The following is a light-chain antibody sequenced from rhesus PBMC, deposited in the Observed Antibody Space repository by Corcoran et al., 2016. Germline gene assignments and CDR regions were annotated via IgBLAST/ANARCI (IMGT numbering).Light chain of an antibody. V-gene: IGKV3-53*01. Sequence: QVILTQSPATLSLSPGERATLSCRASQSVGSSLAWYQQKPGQAPRPLTYGASSRAPGIPDRVSGSGSGTQFTLTLSSLEPEDFAVYYCQKYSRSPFTFGPGTKLDIK. CDR3: QKYSRSPFT. CDR1: QSVGSS. CDR2: GAS. J-gene: IGKJ3*01.